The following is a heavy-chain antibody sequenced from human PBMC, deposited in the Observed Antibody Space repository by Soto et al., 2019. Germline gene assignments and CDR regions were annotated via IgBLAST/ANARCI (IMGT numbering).Heavy chain of an antibody. CDR3: ATTTPDGTGGSCYYGYFQH. D-gene: IGHD2-15*01. V-gene: IGHV3-15*01. Sequence: GGSLRLSCAASGITFSNAWISWVFQAPGKGLEWVGRIKSKIDGGTTDYAAPVKGRSTISRDDSENTLYLQMSSLKTEDTAVYYCATTTPDGTGGSCYYGYFQHWGQGT. J-gene: IGHJ1*01. CDR1: GITFSNAW. CDR2: IKSKIDGGTT.